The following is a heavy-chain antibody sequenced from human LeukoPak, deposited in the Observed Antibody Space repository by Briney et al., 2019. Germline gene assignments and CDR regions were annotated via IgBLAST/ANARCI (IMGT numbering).Heavy chain of an antibody. Sequence: GGSLRLSCAASGFTFSDYYMSWIRQAPGKGLEWVSYISSSGSTIYYADSVKGRFSISRDNAKNSLYLQMNSLRAEDTDVYYCARDGYCSSTSCYYYYGMDVWGQGTTVTVSS. J-gene: IGHJ6*02. CDR2: ISSSGSTI. CDR3: ARDGYCSSTSCYYYYGMDV. CDR1: GFTFSDYY. D-gene: IGHD2-2*03. V-gene: IGHV3-11*01.